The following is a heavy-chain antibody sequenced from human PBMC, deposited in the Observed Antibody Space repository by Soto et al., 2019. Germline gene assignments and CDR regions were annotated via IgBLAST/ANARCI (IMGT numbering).Heavy chain of an antibody. CDR1: GYSFTTYW. CDR2: IYPGDSDI. Sequence: GESLKLSCTGSGYSFTTYWIAWVRQMSGKGLEWIGIIYPGDSDIRYSPSFQGQVTISADKSIGTAYLQWSSLKASDTAMYYCARLKGCGTDCDLCAFDFWGQGTLVTVSS. J-gene: IGHJ4*02. D-gene: IGHD2-21*01. CDR3: ARLKGCGTDCDLCAFDF. V-gene: IGHV5-51*01.